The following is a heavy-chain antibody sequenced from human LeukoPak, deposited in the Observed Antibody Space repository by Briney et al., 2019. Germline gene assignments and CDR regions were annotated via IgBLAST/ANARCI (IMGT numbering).Heavy chain of an antibody. J-gene: IGHJ4*02. CDR1: GSTFGSYA. D-gene: IGHD1-26*01. Sequence: GGPLRSSVAAAGSTFGSYARGGGRRLPGKGLGGVSAISIIGRTTYYANSVKGRFTISRDNSKNTLDLQMNSLRAEDTAVYFCAKGVRWELPLEYWGQGTLVTVSS. CDR3: AKGVRWELPLEY. CDR2: ISIIGRTT. V-gene: IGHV3-23*01.